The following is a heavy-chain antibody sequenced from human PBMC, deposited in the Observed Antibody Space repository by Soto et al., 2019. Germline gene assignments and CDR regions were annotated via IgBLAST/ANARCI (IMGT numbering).Heavy chain of an antibody. D-gene: IGHD4-17*01. CDR3: ARVLTPDYGDYVMGWYFDL. Sequence: QVQLVQSGAEVKKPGASVKVSCKASGYTFTSYGISWVRQAPGQGLEGMGWISAYNGNTNYAQKLQGRVTMTTDTSTSTAYMELRSLRSDDTAVYYCARVLTPDYGDYVMGWYFDLWGRGTLVTVSS. CDR1: GYTFTSYG. CDR2: ISAYNGNT. V-gene: IGHV1-18*01. J-gene: IGHJ2*01.